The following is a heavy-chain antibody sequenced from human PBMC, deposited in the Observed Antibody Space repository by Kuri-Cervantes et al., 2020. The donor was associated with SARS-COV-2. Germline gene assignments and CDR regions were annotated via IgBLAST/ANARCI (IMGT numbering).Heavy chain of an antibody. V-gene: IGHV3-21*01. Sequence: GESLKISCAASGFTFSSYSMNWVRQAPGKGLEWVSSISSSSISIYYADSVKGRFTISRANAKNSLYLQMNSLRAEYTAVYYCASLYRDNLPDFDYWGQGTLVTVSS. CDR2: ISSSSISI. D-gene: IGHD1-1*01. J-gene: IGHJ4*02. CDR1: GFTFSSYS. CDR3: ASLYRDNLPDFDY.